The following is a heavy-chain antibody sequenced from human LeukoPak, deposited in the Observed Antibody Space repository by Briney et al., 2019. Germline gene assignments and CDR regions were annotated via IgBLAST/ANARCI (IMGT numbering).Heavy chain of an antibody. V-gene: IGHV4-59*08. CDR3: ARESSSSWTRGYYGMDV. CDR1: GGSISSYY. D-gene: IGHD6-13*01. Sequence: SETLSLTCTVSGGSISSYYWSWIRQPPGKGLEWIGYIYYSGSTNYNPSLKSRVTISVDTSKNQFSLKLSSVTAADTAVYYCARESSSSWTRGYYGMDVWGQGTTVTVSS. J-gene: IGHJ6*02. CDR2: IYYSGST.